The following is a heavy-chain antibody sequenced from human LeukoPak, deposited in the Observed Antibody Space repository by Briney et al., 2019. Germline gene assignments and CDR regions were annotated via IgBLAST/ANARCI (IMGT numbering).Heavy chain of an antibody. J-gene: IGHJ6*03. CDR3: ARLRTGLVRVRGYYYYMDV. Sequence: SETLSLTCAVYGGSFSGYYWSWIRQAPGKGLEWIGEINHSGSTNYYASLKSRVTISVDTSKNQFSLKLSSVTAADTAVYYCARLRTGLVRVRGYYYYMDVWGKGTTVTISS. CDR2: INHSGST. CDR1: GGSFSGYY. D-gene: IGHD3-10*01. V-gene: IGHV4-34*01.